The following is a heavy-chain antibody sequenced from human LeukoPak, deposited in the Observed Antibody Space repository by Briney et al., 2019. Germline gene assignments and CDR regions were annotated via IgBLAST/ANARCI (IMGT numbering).Heavy chain of an antibody. CDR3: ARSSRTYCSSTSCDFDY. Sequence: ASVKVSCKASGYTFIGFYMHWVRQAPGQGLEWMGWINPNSGGTNYAQKFQGRVTMTRDTSISTTYMELSRLRSDDTAVYYCARSSRTYCSSTSCDFDYWGQGNLVTVSS. D-gene: IGHD2-2*01. V-gene: IGHV1-2*02. J-gene: IGHJ4*02. CDR1: GYTFIGFY. CDR2: INPNSGGT.